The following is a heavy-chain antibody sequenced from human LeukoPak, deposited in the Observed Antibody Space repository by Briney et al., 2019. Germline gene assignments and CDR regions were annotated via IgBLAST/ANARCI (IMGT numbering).Heavy chain of an antibody. D-gene: IGHD1-20*01. CDR2: INPNSGGT. CDR3: ARGGITGTTRGPTRLNDAFDI. Sequence: EASVKVSCKASGYTFSDYYMHWVRQAPGQGLEWMGWINPNSGGTNYAQKFQGWVTMTRDTSISTAYMELSRLRSDDTAVYYCARGGITGTTRGPTRLNDAFDIWGQGTMVTVSS. J-gene: IGHJ3*02. CDR1: GYTFSDYY. V-gene: IGHV1-2*04.